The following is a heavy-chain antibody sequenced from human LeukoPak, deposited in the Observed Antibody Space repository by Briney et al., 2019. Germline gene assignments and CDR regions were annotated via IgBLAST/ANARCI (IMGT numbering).Heavy chain of an antibody. CDR3: ARERDWNPTLGFDY. V-gene: IGHV3-33*01. D-gene: IGHD1-1*01. J-gene: IGHJ4*02. CDR2: IWYDGSNK. CDR1: GFTFSSYG. Sequence: GRSLRLSCAASGFTFSSYGMPWVRQAPGKGLEWVAVIWYDGSNKYYADSVKGRFTISRDNSKNTLYLQMNSLRAEDTAVYYCARERDWNPTLGFDYWGQGTLVTVSS.